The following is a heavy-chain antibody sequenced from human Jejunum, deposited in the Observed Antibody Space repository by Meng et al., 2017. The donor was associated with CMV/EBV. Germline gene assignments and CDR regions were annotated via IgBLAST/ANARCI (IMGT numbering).Heavy chain of an antibody. CDR3: ASPLGILGIVDL. CDR2: IYYSGST. J-gene: IGHJ2*01. Sequence: QLQLGESGPGLLKPSETRSLTGTFSGGSISSSSYYWGWIRQPPGKGLEWIGSIYYSGSTYYNPSLKSRVTISVDTSKNQFSLKLSSVTAADTAVYYCASPLGILGIVDLWGRGTLVTVSS. V-gene: IGHV4-39*01. D-gene: IGHD7-27*01. CDR1: GGSISSSSYY.